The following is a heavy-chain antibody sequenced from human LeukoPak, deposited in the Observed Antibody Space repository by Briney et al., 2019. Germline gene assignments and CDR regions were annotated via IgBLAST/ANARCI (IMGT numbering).Heavy chain of an antibody. CDR3: ARPSLWLVPEAFDI. J-gene: IGHJ3*02. CDR1: GGSLSGYY. CDR2: INHSGST. D-gene: IGHD6-19*01. Sequence: TSETLSLTCAVYGGSLSGYYWSWIRQPPGKGLEWIGEINHSGSTNYNPSLKSRVTISVDTSKNQFSLKLSSVTAADTAVYYCARPSLWLVPEAFDIWGQGTIVTVSS. V-gene: IGHV4-34*01.